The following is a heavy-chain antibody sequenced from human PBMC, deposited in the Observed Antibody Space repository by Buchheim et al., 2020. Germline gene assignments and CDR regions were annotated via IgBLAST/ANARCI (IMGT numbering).Heavy chain of an antibody. Sequence: QVQLVESGGGVVQPGRSLRLSCAASGFTFSSYAMHWVRQAPGKGLEWVAVISYDGSNKYYADSVKGRFTISRDNSKNTLYLQMNSLRAEDTAVYYCARDVKGLLEAVRGVIITSAPDYWGQGTL. CDR1: GFTFSSYA. CDR3: ARDVKGLLEAVRGVIITSAPDY. CDR2: ISYDGSNK. J-gene: IGHJ4*02. V-gene: IGHV3-30-3*01. D-gene: IGHD3-10*01.